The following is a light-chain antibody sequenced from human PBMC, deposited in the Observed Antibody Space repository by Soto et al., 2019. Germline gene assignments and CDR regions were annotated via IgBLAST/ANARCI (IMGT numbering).Light chain of an antibody. J-gene: IGLJ7*01. CDR3: LLFYGGTQVV. CDR2: STT. V-gene: IGLV7-43*01. Sequence: QTVVTQEPSLTVSPGGTVTLTCASSTGVVSSGYYPNWFQQKPGQAPKSLIYSTTNKHSWTPARFSGSVIGGKAALTLSGVQPEDEADYYCLLFYGGTQVVFGGGTQLTVL. CDR1: TGVVSSGYY.